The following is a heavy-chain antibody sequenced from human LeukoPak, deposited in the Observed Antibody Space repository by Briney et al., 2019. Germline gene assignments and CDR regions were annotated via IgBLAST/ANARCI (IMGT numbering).Heavy chain of an antibody. CDR2: ISAANGNT. V-gene: IGHV1-3*03. CDR3: ARVAYDYVWGEGY. D-gene: IGHD3-16*01. CDR1: GYTFTSYA. Sequence: GASVKVSCKASGYTFTSYAIHWVRQAPGQRLEWMGWISAANGNTKYSQELQGRVTITRVTSASTAYMELSSLRSEDTAVYYCARVAYDYVWGEGYGGQGTLVTVSS. J-gene: IGHJ4*02.